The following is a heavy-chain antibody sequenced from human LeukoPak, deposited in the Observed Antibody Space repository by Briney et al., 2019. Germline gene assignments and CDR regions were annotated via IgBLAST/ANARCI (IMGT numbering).Heavy chain of an antibody. CDR2: ISWNSGTI. CDR1: GFTFDDYA. CDR3: AREYYYDSSGYSYYYYYYMDV. Sequence: PGRSLRLSCAASGFTFDDYAMHWVRQAPGKGLEWVSGISWNSGTIGYADSVKGRFTISRDNSKNTLYLQMNSLRAEDTAVYYCAREYYYDSSGYSYYYYYYMDVWGKGTTVTVSS. V-gene: IGHV3-9*01. D-gene: IGHD3-22*01. J-gene: IGHJ6*03.